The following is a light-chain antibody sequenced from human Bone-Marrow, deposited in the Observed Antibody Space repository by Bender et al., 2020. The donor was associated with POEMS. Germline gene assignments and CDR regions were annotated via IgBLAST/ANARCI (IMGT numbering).Light chain of an antibody. J-gene: IGLJ3*02. CDR3: AAWEDSLNGWV. CDR2: INN. CDR1: SSNIGPNP. Sequence: PSASGTPGQRVTISCSGSSSNIGPNPVNWYQQLPGTAPKLLIYINNQRPSGVPDRFSGSKSGTSASLAISGLQSEDEADYYCAAWEDSLNGWVFGGGTKLTVL. V-gene: IGLV1-44*01.